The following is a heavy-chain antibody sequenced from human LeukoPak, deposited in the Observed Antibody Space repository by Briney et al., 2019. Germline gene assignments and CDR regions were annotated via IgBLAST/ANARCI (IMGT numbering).Heavy chain of an antibody. CDR1: GGSFSGYY. Sequence: SEALSLTCAVYGGSFSGYYWSWIRQPPGKGLEWIGEINHSGSTNYNPSLKSRVTISVDTSKNQFSLKLSSVTAADTAVYYCARGLSSIAARQSDYWGQGTLVTVSS. D-gene: IGHD6-6*01. CDR3: ARGLSSIAARQSDY. CDR2: INHSGST. J-gene: IGHJ4*02. V-gene: IGHV4-34*01.